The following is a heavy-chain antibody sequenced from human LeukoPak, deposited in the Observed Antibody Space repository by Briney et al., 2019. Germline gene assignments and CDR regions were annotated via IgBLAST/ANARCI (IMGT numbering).Heavy chain of an antibody. J-gene: IGHJ6*02. CDR3: ARALRSGSYYYGMDV. CDR2: IIPIFDTA. Sequence: GASVKVSFRASGGTFSSYAINWVRQAPGQGLEWMGGIIPIFDTAKYAQNFQGRVTITADESTSTAYMELSSLRSEDTAVYYCARALRSGSYYYGMDVWGQGTTVTVSS. CDR1: GGTFSSYA. V-gene: IGHV1-69*13. D-gene: IGHD3-10*01.